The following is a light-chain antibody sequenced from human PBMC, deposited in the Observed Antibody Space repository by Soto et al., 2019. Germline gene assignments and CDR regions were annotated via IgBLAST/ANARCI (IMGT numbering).Light chain of an antibody. V-gene: IGKV3-15*01. Sequence: EIVMTQSPATLSVSPGERATLSCRASQSVSSNLAWYQQKPGQAPRLLIYGASTRATVIPARFSGSGSGTEFTLTISSLQSEDFAVYYCQHRSNWPLTFGGGTKVEIK. CDR3: QHRSNWPLT. CDR2: GAS. CDR1: QSVSSN. J-gene: IGKJ4*01.